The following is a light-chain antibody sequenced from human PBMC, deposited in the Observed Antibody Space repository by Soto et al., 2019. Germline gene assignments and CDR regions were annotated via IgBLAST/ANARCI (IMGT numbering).Light chain of an antibody. V-gene: IGKV3-11*01. Sequence: DIVLTQSPATLSLSPGESTTLACRASQSISTYLAWYQQKPGQAPRLLIYDASNRAAGIPARFSGSGSGTDFTLTISSLEPEHFAVYYCQQCTNWPLTFGGGTKVQIK. CDR3: QQCTNWPLT. CDR2: DAS. CDR1: QSISTY. J-gene: IGKJ4*01.